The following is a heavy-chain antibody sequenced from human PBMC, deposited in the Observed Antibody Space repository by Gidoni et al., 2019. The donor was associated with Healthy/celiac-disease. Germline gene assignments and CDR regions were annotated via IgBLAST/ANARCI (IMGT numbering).Heavy chain of an antibody. J-gene: IGHJ1*01. CDR3: ASGYYDSTGYRKYFQH. V-gene: IGHV4-34*01. CDR2: INHSGST. D-gene: IGHD3-22*01. Sequence: QVQLHQWGAVLLKPSETLSLTCAVYGGSFSGYYWSWIRQPPGKGLEWIGEINHSGSTNYNPSLKSRVTISVDTSKNQFSLKLSSVTAADTAVYYCASGYYDSTGYRKYFQHWGQVTLVTVSS. CDR1: GGSFSGYY.